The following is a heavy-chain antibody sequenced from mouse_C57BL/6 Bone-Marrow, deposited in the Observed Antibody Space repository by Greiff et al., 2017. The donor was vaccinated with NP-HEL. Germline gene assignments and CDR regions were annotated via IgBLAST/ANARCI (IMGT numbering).Heavy chain of an antibody. J-gene: IGHJ4*01. V-gene: IGHV1-7*01. CDR2: INPSSGYT. CDR1: GYTFTSYW. CDR3: ARYRDYDPYYAMDY. D-gene: IGHD2-4*01. Sequence: VQLQQSGAELAKPGASVKLSCKASGYTFTSYWMHWVNQRPGQGLEWIGYINPSSGYTTYNQKFKDKATLTADKSSSTSYMQLSSLTYEDSAVYYCARYRDYDPYYAMDYWGQGTSVTVSS.